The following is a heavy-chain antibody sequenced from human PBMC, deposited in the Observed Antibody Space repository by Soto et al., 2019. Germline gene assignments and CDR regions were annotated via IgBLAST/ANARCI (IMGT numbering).Heavy chain of an antibody. CDR2: IIPIFGTA. Sequence: QVQLVQSGAEVKKPGSSVKVSCKASGGTFSSYAISWVRQAPGQGLEWMGGIIPIFGTANYAQKFQGRVTSTADESTSTAYRELSSMRSEHTAVYYCARSVLRFLEWRYYYGMDVWGQGTTVTVSS. J-gene: IGHJ6*02. V-gene: IGHV1-69*12. CDR3: ARSVLRFLEWRYYYGMDV. D-gene: IGHD3-3*01. CDR1: GGTFSSYA.